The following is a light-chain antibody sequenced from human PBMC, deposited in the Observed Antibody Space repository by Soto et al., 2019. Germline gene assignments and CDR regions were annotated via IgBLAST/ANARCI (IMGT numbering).Light chain of an antibody. CDR2: DVH. V-gene: IGLV2-14*03. J-gene: IGLJ1*01. Sequence: QSVLTQPASVSGSPGQSITISCTGTRTDVDGHDYVSWYQQHPGQAPKLIIFDVHNRPSGVSSRFSGSKSGDTASLTISGLQAEDYGDYYCGSYTASAPFYVFGTGTKLTVL. CDR1: RTDVDGHDY. CDR3: GSYTASAPFYV.